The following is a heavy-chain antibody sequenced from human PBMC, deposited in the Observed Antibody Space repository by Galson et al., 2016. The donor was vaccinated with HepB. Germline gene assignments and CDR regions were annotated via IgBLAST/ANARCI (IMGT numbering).Heavy chain of an antibody. CDR1: GFPFNTYA. J-gene: IGHJ6*01. D-gene: IGHD4-17*01. CDR2: VSGHAGST. CDR3: ARDLVYPGDYGKYYYYGMDV. Sequence: SLRLSCAASGFPFNTYAMTWVRQAPGKGLEWVSGVSGHAGSTYYADSVKGRFAISRDNARNSLYLQMNSLRVEDTAVYYCARDLVYPGDYGKYYYYGMDVWGQGTTLTVSS. V-gene: IGHV3-23*01.